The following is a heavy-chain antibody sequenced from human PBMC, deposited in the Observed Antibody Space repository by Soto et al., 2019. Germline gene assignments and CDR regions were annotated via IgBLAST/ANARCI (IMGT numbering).Heavy chain of an antibody. CDR2: IYASGGT. D-gene: IGHD4-17*01. V-gene: IGHV4-4*07. Sequence: PSETLSLTCTVSGGSIRSYYWSWIRQPAGKGLEWIGRIYASGGTNYSPSLKSRVTMSADTSKNQLSLRLSSVTAADTAVYYCARDRKQNGDYLPDYYYGMDVWGQGTTVTVSS. CDR1: GGSIRSYY. J-gene: IGHJ6*02. CDR3: ARDRKQNGDYLPDYYYGMDV.